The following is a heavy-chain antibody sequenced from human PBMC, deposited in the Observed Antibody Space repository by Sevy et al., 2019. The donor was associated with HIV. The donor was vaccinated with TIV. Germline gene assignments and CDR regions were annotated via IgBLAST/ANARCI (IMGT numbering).Heavy chain of an antibody. CDR1: GGTFRSYI. CDR3: ARWSISLDY. V-gene: IGHV1-69*13. J-gene: IGHJ4*02. CDR2: ITPALGAT. D-gene: IGHD3-3*02. Sequence: ASVKVSCKASGGTFRSYITSWVRQAPGQGLEWMGGITPALGATNYARNFKDRVTITADESTNTVYMELRGPRSEDTAVYFCARWSISLDYWGQGTLVTVSS.